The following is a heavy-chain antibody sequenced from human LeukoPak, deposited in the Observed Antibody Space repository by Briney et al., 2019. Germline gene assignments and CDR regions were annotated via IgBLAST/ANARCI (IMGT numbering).Heavy chain of an antibody. J-gene: IGHJ6*03. Sequence: SETLSLTCTVSGGSISSHYWSWIRQPPGKGLEWIGYSYYSGSTNYNPSLKSRVTISVDTSKNQFSLKLSSVTAADTPVYYCARGLHLWLVSYYYYYMDVWGKGTTVTVSS. CDR3: ARGLHLWLVSYYYYYMDV. CDR2: SYYSGST. V-gene: IGHV4-59*11. D-gene: IGHD5-18*01. CDR1: GGSISSHY.